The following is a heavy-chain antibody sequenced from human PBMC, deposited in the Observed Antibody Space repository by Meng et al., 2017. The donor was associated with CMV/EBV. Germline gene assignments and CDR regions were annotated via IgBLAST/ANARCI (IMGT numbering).Heavy chain of an antibody. CDR1: GFTFSDYY. V-gene: IGHV3-11*04. CDR2: IGSSGTTI. Sequence: GESLKISCAASGFTFSDYYMSWIRQAPGKGLEWVSYIGSSGTTIYYADSVKGRFTISRDNARNSLYLQMNSLRAEDTAAYYCAREGEGYSSSSAYVDYWGQGTLVTVSS. D-gene: IGHD6-6*01. J-gene: IGHJ4*02. CDR3: AREGEGYSSSSAYVDY.